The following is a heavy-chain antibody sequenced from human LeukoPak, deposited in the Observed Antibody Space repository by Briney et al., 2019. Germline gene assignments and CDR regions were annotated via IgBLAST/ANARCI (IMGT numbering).Heavy chain of an antibody. D-gene: IGHD3-10*01. CDR3: ARGLTRGGNMDV. CDR1: GGSISSSRDY. CDR2: IYYSGST. Sequence: PSETLSLTCTVSGGSISSSRDYWAWIRQPPGKGLEWIANIYYSGSTYYSPSLKSRVTISVDTSKNQFSLKLSSVTAADTAVYYCARGLTRGGNMDVWGKGTTVTVSS. V-gene: IGHV4-39*07. J-gene: IGHJ6*03.